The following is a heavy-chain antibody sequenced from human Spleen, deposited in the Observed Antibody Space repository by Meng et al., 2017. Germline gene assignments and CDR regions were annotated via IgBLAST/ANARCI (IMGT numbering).Heavy chain of an antibody. J-gene: IGHJ3*02. D-gene: IGHD3-10*01. V-gene: IGHV3-13*03. Sequence: GESLKISCAACGFTFSSYDMHWVRQATGKGLGWVSAIGTAGDTYYPGSVKGQFTISRENAKNSLYLQMNSLRAGDTAVYYCASRSLLGFGELFKSDAFGIWGQGTMVSVSS. CDR2: IGTAGDT. CDR1: GFTFSSYD. CDR3: ASRSLLGFGELFKSDAFGI.